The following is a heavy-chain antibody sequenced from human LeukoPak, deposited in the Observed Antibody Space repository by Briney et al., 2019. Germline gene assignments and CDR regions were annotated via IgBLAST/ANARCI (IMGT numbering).Heavy chain of an antibody. V-gene: IGHV4-34*01. CDR1: GGSFSGYY. CDR3: AFRLVHGAFDN. Sequence: PSETLSLTCAVYGGSFSGYYWSWIRQPPGKGLEWIGEINHSGSTNYNPSLKSRVTISVDTSKNQFSLKLSSVTAADTAVYYCAFRLVHGAFDNWGQGTMVTVSS. J-gene: IGHJ3*02. CDR2: INHSGST. D-gene: IGHD6-19*01.